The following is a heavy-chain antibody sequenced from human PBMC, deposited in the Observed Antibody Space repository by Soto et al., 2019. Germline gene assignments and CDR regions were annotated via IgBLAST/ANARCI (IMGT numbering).Heavy chain of an antibody. D-gene: IGHD3-16*01. CDR1: GVSISSYY. J-gene: IGHJ3*02. Sequence: PSETLSLTCTVSGVSISSYYWSWIRQPPGKGLEWIGYIYYSGSTNYNPSLKSRVTISVDTSKNQFSLKLSSVTAADTAVYYCARDRSGDPHRVADAFDIWGQGTMVTVSS. V-gene: IGHV4-59*01. CDR3: ARDRSGDPHRVADAFDI. CDR2: IYYSGST.